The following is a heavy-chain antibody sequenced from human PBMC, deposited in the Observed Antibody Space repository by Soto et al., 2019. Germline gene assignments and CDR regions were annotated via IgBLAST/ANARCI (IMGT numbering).Heavy chain of an antibody. J-gene: IGHJ4*02. CDR1: GYPFTRYW. V-gene: IGHV5-51*01. CDR3: VRVAYNGYNFDY. Sequence: PGESLKISCEASGYPFTRYWIGWVRQMPGKSLDWMGIIYPGDSDSRYSPSFLGQVTFSVGKSINTAYLQWNSLKASDTATYFCVRVAYNGYNFDYWGQGTLVTVSS. D-gene: IGHD5-12*01. CDR2: IYPGDSDS.